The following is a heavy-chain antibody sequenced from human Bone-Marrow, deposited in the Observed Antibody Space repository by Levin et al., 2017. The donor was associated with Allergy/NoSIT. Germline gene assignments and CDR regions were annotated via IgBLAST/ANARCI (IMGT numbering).Heavy chain of an antibody. CDR3: ARVINWNDLYAFDF. D-gene: IGHD1-1*01. CDR2: ISSTGSDT. V-gene: IGHV3-23*01. CDR1: GFTFNSYA. Sequence: VASVKVSCAASGFTFNSYALSWVRQAPGKGLEGVSTISSTGSDTNYADSMKGRFTISRDNSKNTVSLQMNRLRVEDTAIYFCARVINWNDLYAFDFWGHGTLVTVSS. J-gene: IGHJ3*01.